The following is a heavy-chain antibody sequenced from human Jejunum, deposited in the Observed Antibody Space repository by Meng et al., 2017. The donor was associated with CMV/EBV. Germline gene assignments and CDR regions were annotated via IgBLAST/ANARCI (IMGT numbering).Heavy chain of an antibody. CDR2: ISSSSSYI. Sequence: SGFTFSSYRMNCVRQAPGKGLEWVSSISSSSSYIYYPDSVRGRFTISRDNAKHSLYMQMNSLRAEDTAVYYCARLFTTTFGHSFDIWGQGTMVTVSS. CDR3: ARLFTTTFGHSFDI. J-gene: IGHJ3*02. D-gene: IGHD1-14*01. V-gene: IGHV3-21*01. CDR1: GFTFSSYR.